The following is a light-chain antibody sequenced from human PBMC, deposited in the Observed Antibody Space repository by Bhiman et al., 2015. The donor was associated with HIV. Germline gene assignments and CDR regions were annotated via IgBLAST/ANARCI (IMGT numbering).Light chain of an antibody. V-gene: IGLV1-47*01. CDR3: AAWDDSLSGWV. J-gene: IGLJ3*02. Sequence: QLVLTQPPSASGTPGQTVIILCSGGMSDIGGNTVNWYQQFPGMAPKLLIYRNNQRPSGVPDRFSGSKSGTSASLAISGLRSEDEADYYCAAWDDSLSGWVFGGGTKLTVL. CDR2: RNN. CDR1: MSDIGGNT.